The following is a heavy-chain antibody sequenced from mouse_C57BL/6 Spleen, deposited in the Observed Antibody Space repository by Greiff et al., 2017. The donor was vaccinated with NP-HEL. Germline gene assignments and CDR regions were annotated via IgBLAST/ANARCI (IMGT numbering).Heavy chain of an antibody. Sequence: VKLVESGPELVKPGASVKISCKASGYAFSSSWMNWVKQRPGKGLEWIGRIYPGDGDTNYNGKFKGKATLTADKSSSTAYMQLSSLTSEDSAVYFCARSGDYYGSSSFAYWGQGTLVTVSA. J-gene: IGHJ3*01. V-gene: IGHV1-82*01. CDR1: GYAFSSSW. CDR2: IYPGDGDT. D-gene: IGHD1-1*01. CDR3: ARSGDYYGSSSFAY.